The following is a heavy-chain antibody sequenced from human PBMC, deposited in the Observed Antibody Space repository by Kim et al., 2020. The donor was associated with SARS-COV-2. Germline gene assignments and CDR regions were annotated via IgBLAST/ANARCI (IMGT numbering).Heavy chain of an antibody. V-gene: IGHV4-34*01. CDR2: INHSGST. Sequence: SETLSLTCAVYGGSFSGYYWSWIRQPPGKGLEWIGEINHSGSTNYNPSLKSRVTISVDTSKNQFSLKLSSVTAADTAVYYCARVRSGYCSGGSCLHNWFDPWGQGTLVTVSS. D-gene: IGHD2-15*01. CDR1: GGSFSGYY. CDR3: ARVRSGYCSGGSCLHNWFDP. J-gene: IGHJ5*02.